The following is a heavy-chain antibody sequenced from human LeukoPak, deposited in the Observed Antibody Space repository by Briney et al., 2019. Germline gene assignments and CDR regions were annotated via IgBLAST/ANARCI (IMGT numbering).Heavy chain of an antibody. CDR1: GYTFTSYY. CDR2: INPSGGST. CDR3: AGGCSSTSCYYYYYYGMDV. Sequence: GASVKVSCKASGYTFTSYYMHWVRQAPGQGLEWMGIINPSGGSTSYAQKFQGRVTMTRDTSTSTVYMELSSLRSEDTAVYYCAGGCSSTSCYYYYYYGMDVWGQGTTVTVSS. D-gene: IGHD2-2*01. J-gene: IGHJ6*02. V-gene: IGHV1-46*01.